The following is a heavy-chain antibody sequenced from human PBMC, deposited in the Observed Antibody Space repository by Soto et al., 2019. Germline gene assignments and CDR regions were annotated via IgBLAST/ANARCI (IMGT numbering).Heavy chain of an antibody. J-gene: IGHJ4*02. D-gene: IGHD4-17*01. CDR1: GFTFSSYG. CDR2: ISYDGSNK. V-gene: IGHV3-30*18. Sequence: QMQLVESGGGVVQPGRSLRLSCVASGFTFSSYGMHWVRQAPGKGLEWVAVISYDGSNKYYADSVKGRFTISRDNSKNTLYLQMISLRAEDTAVYYCAKDQDYGDYGGYFDYWGQGTLVTVSS. CDR3: AKDQDYGDYGGYFDY.